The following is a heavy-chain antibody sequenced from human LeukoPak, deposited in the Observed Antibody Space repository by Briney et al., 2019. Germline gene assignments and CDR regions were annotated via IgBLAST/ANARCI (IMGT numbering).Heavy chain of an antibody. V-gene: IGHV1-69*01. CDR3: ARDVGMATINPYYFDY. CDR1: GGTFSSYA. Sequence: GSSVKVSCKASGGTFSSYAISWVRQAPGQGLEWMGGIIPIFGTANYAQKFQGRVTITADESTSTAYMELSSLRSEDTAVYYCARDVGMATINPYYFDYWGQGTLVTVSS. D-gene: IGHD5-24*01. J-gene: IGHJ4*02. CDR2: IIPIFGTA.